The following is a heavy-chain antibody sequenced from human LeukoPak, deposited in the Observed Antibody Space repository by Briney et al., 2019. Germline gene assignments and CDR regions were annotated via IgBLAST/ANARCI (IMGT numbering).Heavy chain of an antibody. V-gene: IGHV4-59*01. CDR2: IYYSGST. CDR1: GGSISSYY. D-gene: IGHD1-14*01. CDR3: ASSRSEPFDY. Sequence: PSETLSLTCTVSGGSISSYYWSWIRQPPGKGLEWIGYIYYSGSTNYNPSLKSRVTISVDTSKNQFSLKLSSVTAADTAVYYCASSRSEPFDYWGQGTLVTVSS. J-gene: IGHJ4*02.